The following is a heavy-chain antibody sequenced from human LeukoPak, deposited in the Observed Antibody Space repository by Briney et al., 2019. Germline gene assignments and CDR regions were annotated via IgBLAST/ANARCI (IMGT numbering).Heavy chain of an antibody. CDR2: ISWNSGSI. CDR1: GFTFDDYA. Sequence: GGSLRLSCAASGFTFDDYAMHWVRQAPGKGLEWVSGISWNSGSIGYADSVKGRFTISRDNAKNSLYLQMNSLRAEDMALYYCAKGSWEGATSALEYWGQGTLVTVSS. D-gene: IGHD1-26*01. V-gene: IGHV3-9*03. J-gene: IGHJ4*02. CDR3: AKGSWEGATSALEY.